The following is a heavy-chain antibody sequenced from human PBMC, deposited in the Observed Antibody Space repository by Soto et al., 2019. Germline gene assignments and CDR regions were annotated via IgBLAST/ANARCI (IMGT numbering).Heavy chain of an antibody. CDR2: ISFDGNNK. CDR1: GFTFSSYG. D-gene: IGHD6-25*01. CDR3: ATDRRPNYYYGMDV. Sequence: QVQLVESGGGVVQPGRSLRLSCAASGFTFSSYGMHWVRQAPGKGLEWVAVISFDGNNKYYADSVKGRFTISRDNSKNTLYLQMNSLRAEDAAVYYCATDRRPNYYYGMDVWGQGTRVTVSS. J-gene: IGHJ6*02. V-gene: IGHV3-30*03.